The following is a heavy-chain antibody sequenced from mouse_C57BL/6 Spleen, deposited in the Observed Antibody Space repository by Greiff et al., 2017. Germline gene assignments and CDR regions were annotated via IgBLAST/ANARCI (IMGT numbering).Heavy chain of an antibody. CDR3: ARGQLRLPYFDY. Sequence: QVQLQQSGPELVKPGASVKISCKASGYAFSSSWMNWVKQRPGKGLEWIGRIYPGDGDTNYNGKVKGKATLTADKSPSTAYMQLSSLTSEDSAVYFCARGQLRLPYFDYWGQGTTLTVSS. J-gene: IGHJ2*01. CDR2: IYPGDGDT. CDR1: GYAFSSSW. D-gene: IGHD3-2*02. V-gene: IGHV1-82*01.